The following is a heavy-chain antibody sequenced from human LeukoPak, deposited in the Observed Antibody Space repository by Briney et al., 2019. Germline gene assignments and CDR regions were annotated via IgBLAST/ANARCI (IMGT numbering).Heavy chain of an antibody. Sequence: QPGGSLRLSCAASGFTFSSYAMSWVRQAPGKGLEWVAVISYDGSNKYYADSVKGRFTISRDNSKNTLYLQMNSLRAEDTAVYYCARGSRWFGESTLTPDAFDIWGQGTMVTVSS. D-gene: IGHD3-10*01. CDR2: ISYDGSNK. CDR1: GFTFSSYA. V-gene: IGHV3-30-3*01. CDR3: ARGSRWFGESTLTPDAFDI. J-gene: IGHJ3*02.